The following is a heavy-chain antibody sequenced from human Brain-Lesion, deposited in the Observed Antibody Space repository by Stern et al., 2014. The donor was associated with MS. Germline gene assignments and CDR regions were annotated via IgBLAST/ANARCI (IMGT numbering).Heavy chain of an antibody. Sequence: QLQLQESGPGLVKPSQTLSLTCTVSGGSISSGNYYWSWIRQPAGEGLEWIGRIYSRGSTQYNPPLKSRVTISADTSTNQFSLRLSSVTAADTAVYYCARGNYDVLTDNGGHGFDIWGQGTMVTVSS. CDR3: ARGNYDVLTDNGGHGFDI. J-gene: IGHJ3*02. D-gene: IGHD3-9*01. CDR1: GGSISSGNYY. V-gene: IGHV4-61*02. CDR2: IYSRGST.